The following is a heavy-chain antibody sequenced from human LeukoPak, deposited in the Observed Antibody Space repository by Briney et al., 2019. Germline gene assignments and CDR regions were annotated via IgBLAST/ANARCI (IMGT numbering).Heavy chain of an antibody. CDR2: ISAYNGNT. D-gene: IGHD3-3*01. J-gene: IGHJ4*02. CDR3: ARAVTIFGVATAPGY. Sequence: GASVKVSCKASGYTFTSYGISWVRQAPGQGLEWMGWISAYNGNTNYAQKLQGRVTMTTDTSTSTAYMELRSLRSDDTAVYYCARAVTIFGVATAPGYWGQGTLVTVSS. CDR1: GYTFTSYG. V-gene: IGHV1-18*01.